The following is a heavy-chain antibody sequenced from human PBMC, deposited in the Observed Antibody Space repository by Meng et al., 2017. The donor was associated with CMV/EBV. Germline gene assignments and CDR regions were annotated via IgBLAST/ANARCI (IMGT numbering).Heavy chain of an antibody. CDR3: ANRWFSYDSSGYPLPYYYYGMDV. CDR1: GFTFDDYG. J-gene: IGHJ6*02. V-gene: IGHV3-20*04. Sequence: GGSLRLSCAASGFTFDDYGMNWVRQAPGKGLEWVSGINWNGGSTGYADSVKGRFTISRDNSKNTLYLQMNSLRAEDTAVYYCANRWFSYDSSGYPLPYYYYGMDVWGQGTTVTVSS. D-gene: IGHD3-22*01. CDR2: INWNGGST.